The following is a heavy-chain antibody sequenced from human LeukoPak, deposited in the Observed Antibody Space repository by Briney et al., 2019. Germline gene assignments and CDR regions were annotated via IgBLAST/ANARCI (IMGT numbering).Heavy chain of an antibody. J-gene: IGHJ4*02. CDR3: AIGGDSTTSCYRCFDY. CDR2: IYPDDSDT. CDR1: GYRFTSYW. Sequence: GESLKISCKGSGYRFTSYWTGWVRQMPGEGLEWMGRIYPDDSDTRYSPSFRGQVTISADKSISTAYLQWSSLKASDTAMYYCAIGGDSTTSCYRCFDYWGQGTLATVSS. D-gene: IGHD2-2*02. V-gene: IGHV5-51*01.